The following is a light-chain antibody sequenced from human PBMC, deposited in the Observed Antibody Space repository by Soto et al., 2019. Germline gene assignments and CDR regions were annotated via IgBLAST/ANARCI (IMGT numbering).Light chain of an antibody. CDR2: VGTGGIVG. Sequence: QSVLTQPPSASASLGASVTLTCTLSSGYSNYKVDWYQQRPGKGPRFVMRVGTGGIVGSKGDGIPDRFSVLGSGPNRYLTIKNIQEEDESDYHCGADHGSGSNFVVFGGGTKLTVL. J-gene: IGLJ2*01. V-gene: IGLV9-49*01. CDR3: GADHGSGSNFVV. CDR1: SGYSNYK.